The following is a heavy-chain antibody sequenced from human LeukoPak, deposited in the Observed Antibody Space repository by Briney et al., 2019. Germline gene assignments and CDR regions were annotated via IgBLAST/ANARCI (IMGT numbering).Heavy chain of an antibody. Sequence: ASVKVSCKASGYTFTTYYFHLVRQAPGQGLEWMGMINPSGGSTTYAQKFQGRITMTRDTSTSTVYMELSSLTSEDTAVYYCARAMVRGLSNPFDYWGQGTLVTVSS. CDR1: GYTFTTYY. J-gene: IGHJ4*02. V-gene: IGHV1-46*01. D-gene: IGHD3-10*01. CDR2: INPSGGST. CDR3: ARAMVRGLSNPFDY.